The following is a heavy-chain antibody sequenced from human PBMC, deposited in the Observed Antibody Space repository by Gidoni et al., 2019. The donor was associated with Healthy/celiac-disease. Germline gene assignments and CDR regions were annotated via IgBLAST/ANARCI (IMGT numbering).Heavy chain of an antibody. CDR1: GYSLTELS. CDR3: VTGIAAAGLQLNPRGEDY. CDR2: FDPEDGET. D-gene: IGHD6-13*01. V-gene: IGHV1-24*01. Sequence: QVQLVQSGAEVKKPGASVKVSCKVSGYSLTELSMHWVRQAPGKGLEWMGGFDPEDGETIYAQKFQGRLTMTEDTSTDTAYMELSSLRSEDTAVYYCVTGIAAAGLQLNPRGEDYWGQGTLVTVSS. J-gene: IGHJ4*02.